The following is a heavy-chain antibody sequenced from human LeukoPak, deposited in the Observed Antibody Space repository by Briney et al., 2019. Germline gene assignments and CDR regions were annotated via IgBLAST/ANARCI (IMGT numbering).Heavy chain of an antibody. CDR3: ARHGYSSSWYPGRDYYYYMDV. J-gene: IGHJ6*03. CDR2: ISYSGST. D-gene: IGHD6-13*01. Sequence: SETLSLTCTVSGDSISSKSYYWGWIRQPPVKGLEWIGSISYSGSTYYNPSLQSRVTISVDTSKNQFSLNMSSVTAADTALYYCARHGYSSSWYPGRDYYYYMDVWGKGTTVTISS. CDR1: GDSISSKSYY. V-gene: IGHV4-39*01.